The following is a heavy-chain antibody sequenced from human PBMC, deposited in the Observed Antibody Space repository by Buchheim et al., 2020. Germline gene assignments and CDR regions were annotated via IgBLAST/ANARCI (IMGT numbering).Heavy chain of an antibody. CDR2: ISYDGSNK. D-gene: IGHD1-26*01. J-gene: IGHJ5*02. Sequence: QVQLVESGGGVVQPGRSLRLSCAASGFTFSSYGMHWVRQAPGKGLEWVAVISYDGSNKYYADSVKGRFTISRDNSKNTLYLQMNSLRAEDTAVYYCATGAPSGSYYRFAEPPRFDPWGQGTL. CDR3: ATGAPSGSYYRFAEPPRFDP. CDR1: GFTFSSYG. V-gene: IGHV3-30*03.